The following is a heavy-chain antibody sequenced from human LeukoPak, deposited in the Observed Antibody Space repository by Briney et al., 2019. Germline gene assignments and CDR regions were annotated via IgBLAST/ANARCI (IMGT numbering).Heavy chain of an antibody. CDR1: GFTVSSNY. D-gene: IGHD6-13*01. CDR3: ARKCSSSWYADY. V-gene: IGHV3-33*08. Sequence: GGSLRLSCAASGFTVSSNYMSWVRQAPGKGLEWVAVIWYDGSNKYYADSVKGRFTISRDNSKNTLYLEMRSLRAEDKAVYYCARKCSSSWYADYWGQGTQVTVSS. J-gene: IGHJ4*02. CDR2: IWYDGSNK.